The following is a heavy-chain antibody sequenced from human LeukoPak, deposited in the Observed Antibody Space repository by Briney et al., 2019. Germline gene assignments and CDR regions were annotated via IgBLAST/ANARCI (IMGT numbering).Heavy chain of an antibody. CDR3: ARASWSYYYDSSGYYRYNWFDP. CDR2: IYTSGST. D-gene: IGHD3-22*01. J-gene: IGHJ5*02. CDR1: GGSISSYY. Sequence: SETLSLTCTVSGGSISSYYWSWIRQPAGKGLEWIRRIYTSGSTNYNPSLKSRVTMSVDTSKNQFSLKLSSVTAADTAVYYCARASWSYYYDSSGYYRYNWFDPWGQGTLVAVSS. V-gene: IGHV4-4*07.